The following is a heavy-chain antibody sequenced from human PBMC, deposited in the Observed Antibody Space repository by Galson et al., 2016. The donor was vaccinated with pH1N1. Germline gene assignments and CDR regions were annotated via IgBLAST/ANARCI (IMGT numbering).Heavy chain of an antibody. CDR2: IIPIFGTA. J-gene: IGHJ5*02. CDR3: ARWDYGDYVGWFDP. V-gene: IGHV1-69*15. Sequence: SCKASGGTFSSYGISWVRQAPGQGLEWMGRIIPIFGTANYAQKFQGRVTITADESTSTAYMELSSLRSEDTAGYYCARWDYGDYVGWFDPWGQGTLVTVSS. D-gene: IGHD4-17*01. CDR1: GGTFSSYG.